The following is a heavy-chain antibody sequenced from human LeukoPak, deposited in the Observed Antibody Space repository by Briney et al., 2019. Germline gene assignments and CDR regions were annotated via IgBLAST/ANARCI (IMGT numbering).Heavy chain of an antibody. Sequence: GGSLRLFCAASGNYWMHWVRQAPGKGLEWVSAISGSGGSTYYADSVKGRFTISRDNSKNTLYLQMNSLRAEDTAVYYCAKDLAATVVTPDYWGQGTLVTVSS. CDR2: ISGSGGST. J-gene: IGHJ4*02. D-gene: IGHD4-23*01. CDR3: AKDLAATVVTPDY. V-gene: IGHV3-23*01. CDR1: GNYW.